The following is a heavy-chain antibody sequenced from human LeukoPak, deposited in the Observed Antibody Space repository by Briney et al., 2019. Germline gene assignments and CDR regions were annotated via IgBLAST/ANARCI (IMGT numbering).Heavy chain of an antibody. D-gene: IGHD3-10*01. V-gene: IGHV1-18*01. CDR3: ARVRVEWFGEYTPEGYFDY. CDR2: ISAYNGNT. J-gene: IGHJ4*02. CDR1: GYTFTSYG. Sequence: ASVKVSCKASGYTFTSYGISWVRQAPGQGLEWMGWISAYNGNTNYAQKLQGRVTMTTDTSTSTAYMELRSLRSDDTAVYYCARVRVEWFGEYTPEGYFDYWGQGTLVTVSS.